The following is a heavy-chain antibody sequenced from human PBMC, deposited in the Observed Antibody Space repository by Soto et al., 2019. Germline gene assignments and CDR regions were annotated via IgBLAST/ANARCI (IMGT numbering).Heavy chain of an antibody. CDR1: GFSLSTSGMC. Sequence: GSGPTLVNPTQTLTLTCTFSGFSLSTSGMCVSWIRQPPGKALEWLARIDWDDDKYYSTSLKTRLTISKDTSKNQVVLTMTNMDPVDTATYYCARIPRSYSGSYTYFDYWGQGTLVTVS. CDR3: ARIPRSYSGSYTYFDY. V-gene: IGHV2-70*11. D-gene: IGHD1-26*01. J-gene: IGHJ4*02. CDR2: IDWDDDK.